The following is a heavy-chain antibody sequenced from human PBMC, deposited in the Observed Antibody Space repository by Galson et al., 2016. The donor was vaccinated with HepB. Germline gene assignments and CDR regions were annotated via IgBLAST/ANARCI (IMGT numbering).Heavy chain of an antibody. D-gene: IGHD1-20*01. J-gene: IGHJ4*02. CDR2: TT. Sequence: TTDHAAPVKGRFTISRDESSNTLYLQMNSRKTEDTALYYCTPRTIIGSHYWGQGTPVTVSS. CDR3: TPRTIIGSHY. V-gene: IGHV3-15*01.